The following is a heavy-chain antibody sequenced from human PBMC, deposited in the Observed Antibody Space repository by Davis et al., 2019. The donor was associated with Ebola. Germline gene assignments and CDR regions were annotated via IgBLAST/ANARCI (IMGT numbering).Heavy chain of an antibody. D-gene: IGHD3-16*01. CDR3: GVDYSLGVNAFDI. CDR1: GYTFTSYY. V-gene: IGHV1-46*01. CDR2: INPSGGST. J-gene: IGHJ3*02. Sequence: ASVKVSCKASGYTFTSYYMHWVRQAPGQGLEWMGIINPSGGSTSYAQKFQGRVTMTRDTSTSTVYMELSSLRSEDTAVYYCGVDYSLGVNAFDIWGQGTMVTVSS.